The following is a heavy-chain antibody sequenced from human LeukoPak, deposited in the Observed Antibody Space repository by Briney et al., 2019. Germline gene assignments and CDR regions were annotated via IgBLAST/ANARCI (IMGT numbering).Heavy chain of an antibody. CDR1: GYSISSGYH. Sequence: SETLSLTCAVSGYSISSGYHWGWIRQPPGQGLEWIANIHHSGSTSYNPSLKSRVTTSADTSKNRFSLRLSSVTAADTAVYYCAGLEPSGVVKDWGQGTLVTVSS. CDR3: AGLEPSGVVKD. CDR2: IHHSGST. V-gene: IGHV4-38-2*01. J-gene: IGHJ4*02. D-gene: IGHD3-3*01.